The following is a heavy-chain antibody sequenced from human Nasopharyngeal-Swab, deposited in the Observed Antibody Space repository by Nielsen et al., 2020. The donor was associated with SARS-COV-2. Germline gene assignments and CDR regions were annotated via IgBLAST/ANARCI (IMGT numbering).Heavy chain of an antibody. CDR1: GFTFSDRY. CDR2: IRNKANSYTT. V-gene: IGHV3-72*01. J-gene: IGHJ6*02. D-gene: IGHD6-13*01. CDR3: ARDLSSIWTSGLGV. Sequence: GGSLRLSCAASGFTFSDRYMDWVRQVPGKGLEWVGRIRNKANSYTTEYAASVKGRFTILRDDSKNSLYLQMSSLRTEDTALYYCARDLSSIWTSGLGVWGQGTTVIVSS.